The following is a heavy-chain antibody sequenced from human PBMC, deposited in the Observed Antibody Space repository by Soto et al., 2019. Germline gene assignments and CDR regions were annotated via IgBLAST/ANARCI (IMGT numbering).Heavy chain of an antibody. J-gene: IGHJ3*01. V-gene: IGHV1-18*01. CDR1: GYPFMSHG. CDR2: ISAYNGDT. CDR3: ARAAGVVGAFAPGGFDV. Sequence: QVHLVQSGAAVKKPGASVKVSCKASGYPFMSHGISWVRQAPGQGLEWMGWISAYNGDTKYAHKRQDRVTMTTDKSTSTAYMELRSMRSDDTAVYYCARAAGVVGAFAPGGFDVCGQGTMVTVSS. D-gene: IGHD1-26*01.